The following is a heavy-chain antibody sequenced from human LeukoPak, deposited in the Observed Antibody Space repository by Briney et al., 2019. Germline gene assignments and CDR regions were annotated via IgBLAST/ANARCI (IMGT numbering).Heavy chain of an antibody. J-gene: IGHJ4*02. CDR2: ISNDGSNK. Sequence: GGSLRLSCAASGFTLSSYAMHWVRQAPGKGLEWVAVISNDGSNKYYVDSVKGRFTISRDNAKNSLYLQMNSLRAEDTAVYYCATEHDYSGSTNDYWGQGTLVTVSS. CDR3: ATEHDYSGSTNDY. D-gene: IGHD5-12*01. CDR1: GFTLSSYA. V-gene: IGHV3-30-3*01.